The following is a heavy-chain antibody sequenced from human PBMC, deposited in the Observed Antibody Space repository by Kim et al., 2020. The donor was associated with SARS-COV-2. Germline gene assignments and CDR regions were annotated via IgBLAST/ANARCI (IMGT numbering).Heavy chain of an antibody. CDR3: AKNVHVTSVTFLWYFDL. Sequence: GGSLRLSCVASGFTFSSSAMTWVRQAPGKGLEWVSTIFGSGHGTYYADSVRGRFIVSRDNSKNTLYLQMNNLRADETAIYYCAKNVHVTSVTFLWYFDLWGRGTSVTVSS. CDR2: IFGSGHGT. CDR1: GFTFSSSA. V-gene: IGHV3-23*01. D-gene: IGHD2-2*01. J-gene: IGHJ2*01.